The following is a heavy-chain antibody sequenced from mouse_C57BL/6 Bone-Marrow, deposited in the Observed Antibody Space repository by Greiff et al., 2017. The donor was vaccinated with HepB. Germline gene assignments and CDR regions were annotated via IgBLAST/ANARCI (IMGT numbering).Heavy chain of an antibody. V-gene: IGHV1-15*01. CDR3: TRRGSNYYGSRRVYFDY. Sequence: QVHVKQSGAELVRPGASVTLSCKASGYTFTDYEMHWVKQTPVHGLEWIGAIDPETGGTAYNQKFKGKAILTADKSSSTAYMELRSLTSEDSAVYYCTRRGSNYYGSRRVYFDYWGQGTTLTVSS. CDR1: GYTFTDYE. D-gene: IGHD1-1*01. J-gene: IGHJ2*01. CDR2: IDPETGGT.